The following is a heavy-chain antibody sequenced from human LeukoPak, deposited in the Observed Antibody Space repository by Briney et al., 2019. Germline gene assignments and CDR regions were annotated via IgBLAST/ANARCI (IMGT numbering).Heavy chain of an antibody. CDR2: IYHSGST. CDR3: ARAVNDILTGSYYYMDV. CDR1: GYSISSGYY. Sequence: SETLSLTCTVSGYSISSGYYWGWIRQPPGKGLEWIGSIYHSGSTYYNPSLKSRVTISVDTSKNQFSLKLSSMTAADTAVYYCARAVNDILTGSYYYMDVWDKGTTVTISS. D-gene: IGHD3-9*01. J-gene: IGHJ6*03. V-gene: IGHV4-38-2*02.